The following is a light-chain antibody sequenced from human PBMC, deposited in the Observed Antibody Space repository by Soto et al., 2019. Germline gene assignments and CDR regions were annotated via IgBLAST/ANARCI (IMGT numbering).Light chain of an antibody. V-gene: IGKV3-20*01. CDR3: QQYGSSPNT. Sequence: EIVLTQSPGTLSLSPGDRATLSCRASQSVSSSNLAWYQQKPGQAPRLLIYGASSRATGIPDRFSGSGSGTDFTLTINRLEPEDFAVYYCQQYGSSPNTFGQGTKVEIE. CDR2: GAS. CDR1: QSVSSSN. J-gene: IGKJ2*01.